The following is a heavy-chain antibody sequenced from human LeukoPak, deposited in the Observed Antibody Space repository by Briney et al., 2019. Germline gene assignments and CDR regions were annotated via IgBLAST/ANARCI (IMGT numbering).Heavy chain of an antibody. D-gene: IGHD5-24*01. Sequence: SVKVSCKASGGTFSSYAISWVRQAPGQGLEWMGRIIPIFGIANYAQKFQGRVTITADKSTSTAYMELSSLRSEDTAVYYCARGGDGYKFDFWGQGTPVTVSS. V-gene: IGHV1-69*04. CDR3: ARGGDGYKFDF. J-gene: IGHJ4*02. CDR1: GGTFSSYA. CDR2: IIPIFGIA.